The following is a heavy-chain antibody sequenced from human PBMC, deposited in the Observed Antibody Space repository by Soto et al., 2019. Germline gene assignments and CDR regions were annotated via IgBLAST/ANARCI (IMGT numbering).Heavy chain of an antibody. Sequence: EASAKFSCKASGVSFSDCFIHWVRQAPGQGLEWMGWINPNSGGTKYAPKFQGGVTMTRDTSITTAYMELSRLRSGDTAVYYCAREPATAKPEGVDFWGQGTLVTVSS. CDR3: AREPATAKPEGVDF. J-gene: IGHJ4*02. V-gene: IGHV1-2*02. D-gene: IGHD1-1*01. CDR1: GVSFSDCF. CDR2: INPNSGGT.